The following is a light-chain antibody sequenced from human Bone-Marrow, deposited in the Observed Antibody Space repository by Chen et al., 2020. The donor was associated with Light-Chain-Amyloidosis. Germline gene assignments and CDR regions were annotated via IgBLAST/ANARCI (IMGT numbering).Light chain of an antibody. CDR1: SSDVGSYNL. V-gene: IGLV2-23*01. J-gene: IGLJ2*01. Sequence: QSALTQPASVSGSPGQSITISCTGTSSDVGSYNLVSWYQQHPGKAPKLLIYEDTQRPSGVSNPFSGSKSGNTASLTISGLQAEDEADYYCCSYVASSTWIFGGGTKLTVL. CDR2: EDT. CDR3: CSYVASSTWI.